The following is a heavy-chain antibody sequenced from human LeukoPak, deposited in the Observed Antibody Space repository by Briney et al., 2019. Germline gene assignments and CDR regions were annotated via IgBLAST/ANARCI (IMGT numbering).Heavy chain of an antibody. J-gene: IGHJ4*02. CDR2: SYYAGAT. D-gene: IGHD6-13*01. CDR3: ARGPFYTSSWYFYFDS. V-gene: IGHV4-38-2*02. Sequence: SETLSLTCTVSGYSISSGYYWGWIRQPPGEGLEWIGSSYYAGATYYKPSLRSRVTISVDTSKNQFSLRLTSVTAADTAFYYCARGPFYTSSWYFYFDSWGQGSLVTVSS. CDR1: GYSISSGYY.